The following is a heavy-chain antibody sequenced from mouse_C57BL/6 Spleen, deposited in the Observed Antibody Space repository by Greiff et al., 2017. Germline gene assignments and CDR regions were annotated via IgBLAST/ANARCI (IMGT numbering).Heavy chain of an antibody. CDR1: GYTFTDYE. J-gene: IGHJ3*01. CDR2: IDPETGGT. V-gene: IGHV1-15*01. CDR3: AKSGSSNTWFAD. Sequence: QVQLQQSGAELVRPGASVTLSCKASGYTFTDYEMHWVKQTPVHGLEWIGAIDPETGGTAYNQKFKGKAILTADKSSSTAYMQLRSLTSADSAVYYCAKSGSSNTWFADWGQGTQVTVSA. D-gene: IGHD1-1*01.